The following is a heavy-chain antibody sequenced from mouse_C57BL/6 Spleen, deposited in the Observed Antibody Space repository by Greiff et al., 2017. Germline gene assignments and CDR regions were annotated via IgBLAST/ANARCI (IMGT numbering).Heavy chain of an antibody. CDR3: ARGGSSYHY. J-gene: IGHJ2*01. D-gene: IGHD1-1*01. Sequence: EVQLQQSGPELVKPGASVKISCKASGYTFTDYYMNWVKQSHGKSLEWIGDINPNNGGTSYNQKFKGKATLTVDKSSSTAYMELRSLTSEDSAVYYCARGGSSYHYWGQSTTLTVSS. CDR1: GYTFTDYY. V-gene: IGHV1-26*01. CDR2: INPNNGGT.